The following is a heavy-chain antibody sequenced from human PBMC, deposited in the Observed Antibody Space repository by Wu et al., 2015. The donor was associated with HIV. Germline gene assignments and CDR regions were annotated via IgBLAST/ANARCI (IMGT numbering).Heavy chain of an antibody. CDR2: LIPVFSTP. D-gene: IGHD3-22*01. CDR1: GGTFSSYS. CDR3: ARTYFYDTTGHVGTFDI. V-gene: IGHV1-69*15. J-gene: IGHJ3*02. Sequence: QVQLVQSGAEVKRPGSSVKVSCRASGGTFSSYSISWVRQAPGQGLEWMGRLIPVFSTPNYAQKFQGRATITADESTSTAYMEFSRLRSEDTAVYYCARTYFYDTTGHVGTFDIWGQGTMVTVSS.